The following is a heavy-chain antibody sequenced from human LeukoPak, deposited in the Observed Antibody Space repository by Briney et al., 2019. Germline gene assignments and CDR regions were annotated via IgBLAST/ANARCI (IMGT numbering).Heavy chain of an antibody. CDR1: GFTFSDYY. J-gene: IGHJ4*02. V-gene: IGHV3-23*01. Sequence: GGSLRLSCAASGFTFSDYYMSWVRQAPGKGLEWVSGISGSSGSGRTHYIDSVKGRFIISRDNSKNTLYLQMNSLRAEDTAVYYCANSLVGATSGYWDQGTLVTVSS. CDR2: ISGSSGSGRT. D-gene: IGHD1-26*01. CDR3: ANSLVGATSGY.